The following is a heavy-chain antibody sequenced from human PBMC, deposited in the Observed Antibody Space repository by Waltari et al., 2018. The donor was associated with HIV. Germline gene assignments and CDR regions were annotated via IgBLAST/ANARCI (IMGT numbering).Heavy chain of an antibody. CDR2: IYYSGST. J-gene: IGHJ3*02. Sequence: QVQLQESGPGLVKPLETLSLTCTVSGGSIISYYWSWLRQPPGKGLEWIGYIYYSGSTNYNPSLKSRVTISVDTSKNQFSLKLSSVTAADTAVYYCARKIAVAGYLDAFDIWGQGTMVTVSS. CDR3: ARKIAVAGYLDAFDI. CDR1: GGSIISYY. D-gene: IGHD6-19*01. V-gene: IGHV4-59*01.